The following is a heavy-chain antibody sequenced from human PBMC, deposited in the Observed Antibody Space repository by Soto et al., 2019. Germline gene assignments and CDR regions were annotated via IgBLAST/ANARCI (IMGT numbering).Heavy chain of an antibody. Sequence: SETLSLTCTVSGGSLRSYYWTWIRQPPGTGLEYVGYIYYNGITNYNPSLKSRVTISLDTSQNQFSLKLISLTAADTALYFCARIEAGGRIFDHWGQGAQVTVSS. V-gene: IGHV4-59*01. D-gene: IGHD6-13*01. J-gene: IGHJ4*02. CDR3: ARIEAGGRIFDH. CDR2: IYYNGIT. CDR1: GGSLRSYY.